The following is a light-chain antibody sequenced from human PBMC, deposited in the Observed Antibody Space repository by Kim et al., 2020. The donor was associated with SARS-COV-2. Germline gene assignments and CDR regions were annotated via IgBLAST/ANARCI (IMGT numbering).Light chain of an antibody. CDR3: ATWDNSLSGWV. J-gene: IGLJ3*02. V-gene: IGLV1-44*01. CDR1: SSNIDSNT. CDR2: NNN. Sequence: SELTQPPSAAGTPGQRVTISCSGSSSNIDSNTVYWFQQLPGTAPKLLIYNNNQWPSGVPDRFSGSKSGTSASLAISGLQSEDEADYYCATWDNSLSGWVFGGGTQLTVL.